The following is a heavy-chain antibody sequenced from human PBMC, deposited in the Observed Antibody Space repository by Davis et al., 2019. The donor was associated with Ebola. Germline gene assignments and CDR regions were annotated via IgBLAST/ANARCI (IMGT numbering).Heavy chain of an antibody. CDR3: ARDTQWGSSWQLNY. Sequence: GGSLRLSCRTSGFTFSSYSMHWVRQAPGKGLEWVALIYFDGSDKYYADSVKGRFTISRDNSKNTVYLQMNSLRVDDTALYYCARDTQWGSSWQLNYWGQGVSVTVSP. CDR2: IYFDGSDK. D-gene: IGHD6-13*01. V-gene: IGHV3-33*01. J-gene: IGHJ4*02. CDR1: GFTFSSYS.